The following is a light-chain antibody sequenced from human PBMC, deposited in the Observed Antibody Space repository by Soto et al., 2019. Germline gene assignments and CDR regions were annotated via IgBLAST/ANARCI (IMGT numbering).Light chain of an antibody. CDR3: QQYYSYLRT. CDR1: QDISSY. Sequence: AIRMTQSPSSFSASTGDRVTITCRASQDISSYLAWYQQKPGKAPKLLIYAASTLQSGVPSRFRGSGSGTDFTLTISCLQPEDFATYYCQQYYSYLRTFGQGTKVQIK. V-gene: IGKV1-8*01. CDR2: AAS. J-gene: IGKJ1*01.